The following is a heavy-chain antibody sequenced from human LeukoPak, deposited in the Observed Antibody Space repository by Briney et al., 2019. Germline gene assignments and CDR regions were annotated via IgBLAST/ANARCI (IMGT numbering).Heavy chain of an antibody. V-gene: IGHV3-23*01. D-gene: IGHD1-1*01. Sequence: GGSLRLSCAASGFTFSSFGMHWVRQAPGKGLEWVSSISGLGGITYYADSVKGRFTISRDNSKNTLYLQMNSVRAEDTAVYYCAKSAGATYSYYYMDVWGKGTTVTVSS. CDR3: AKSAGATYSYYYMDV. CDR1: GFTFSSFG. J-gene: IGHJ6*03. CDR2: ISGLGGIT.